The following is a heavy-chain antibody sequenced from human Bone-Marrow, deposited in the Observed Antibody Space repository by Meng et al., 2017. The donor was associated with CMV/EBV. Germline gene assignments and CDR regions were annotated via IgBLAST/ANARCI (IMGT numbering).Heavy chain of an antibody. CDR2: INPVGGVT. J-gene: IGHJ4*02. CDR1: GYMFISYY. D-gene: IGHD1-26*01. V-gene: IGHV1-46*01. Sequence: ASVKVSCKASGYMFISYYIHWVRQAPGQGLEWMGIINPVGGVTTYAQKFQDRVTMTRDTSISTAYMELSRLRSDDTAVYYCAREAVGASDYWGQGTLVTVSS. CDR3: AREAVGASDY.